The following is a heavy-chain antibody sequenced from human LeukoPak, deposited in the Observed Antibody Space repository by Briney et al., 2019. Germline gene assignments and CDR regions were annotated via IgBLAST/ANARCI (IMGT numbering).Heavy chain of an antibody. CDR2: INPNSGGT. CDR3: ARAEQGIAADGT. Sequence: ASVKVSCKASGYTFTGYDMHWVRQAPGQGLEWMGRINPNSGGTNHAQTIPGRVTMTRDTLISTAYTEPSRLRSDDTAVYYCARAEQGIAADGTWGQGSLVTVSS. J-gene: IGHJ4*02. D-gene: IGHD6-13*01. V-gene: IGHV1-2*06. CDR1: GYTFTGYD.